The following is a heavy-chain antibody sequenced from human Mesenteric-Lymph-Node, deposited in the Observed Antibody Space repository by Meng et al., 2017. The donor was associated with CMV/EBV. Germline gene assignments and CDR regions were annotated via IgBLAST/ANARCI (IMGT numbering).Heavy chain of an antibody. CDR2: IYHSEST. V-gene: IGHV4-4*02. CDR3: ARDVLELERRHYLDP. Sequence: GASSGSSACWVGVRQPPGRVLVWIMEIYHSESTNYNPPLTSRITISVDKSKNQFSLKLSSVTAADTAVYYCARDVLELERRHYLDPWGQGTLVTVSS. CDR1: GASSGSSAC. J-gene: IGHJ5*02. D-gene: IGHD1-1*01.